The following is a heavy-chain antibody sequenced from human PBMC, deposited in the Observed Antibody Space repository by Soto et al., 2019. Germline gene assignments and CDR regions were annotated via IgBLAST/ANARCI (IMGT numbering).Heavy chain of an antibody. CDR1: GGSISSYY. J-gene: IGHJ4*02. CDR3: ARGGHSSSWYSFDY. CDR2: IYYSGST. V-gene: IGHV4-59*01. D-gene: IGHD6-13*01. Sequence: XETLTLPCAVAGGSISSYYWSWIRQPPGKGLEWIGYIYYSGSTNYNPSLKSRVTISVDTSKNQFSLKLSSVTAADTAVYYCARGGHSSSWYSFDYWRQGAMVTVSS.